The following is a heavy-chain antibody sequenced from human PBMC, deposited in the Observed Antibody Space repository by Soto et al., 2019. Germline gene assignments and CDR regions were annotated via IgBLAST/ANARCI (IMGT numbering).Heavy chain of an antibody. CDR2: VYYSGTT. V-gene: IGHV4-39*07. CDR3: AKNYGNAFDI. J-gene: IGHJ3*02. CDR1: GGSIGSSSYY. Sequence: TSETLSLTCTVSGGSIGSSSYYWAWVRQPPGKGLEWIGSVYYSGTTYYNPSLKSRVTISEDTSKNQFSLKLSFVTAADTAVYYCAKNYGNAFDIWGQGTMVTVSS. D-gene: IGHD3-10*01.